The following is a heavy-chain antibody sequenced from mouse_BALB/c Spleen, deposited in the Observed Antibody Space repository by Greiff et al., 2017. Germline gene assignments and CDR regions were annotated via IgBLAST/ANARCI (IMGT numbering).Heavy chain of an antibody. CDR2: IDPENGNT. D-gene: IGHD1-1*01. Sequence: VQLKESGAELVRPGASVKLSCKASGFNFNDYYMHWVKQRPEQGLEWIGWIDPENGNTIYDPKFQGKASITADTSSNTAYLQLSSLTSEDTAVYYGARDDGSSYVRNFDVWGAGTTVTVSS. J-gene: IGHJ1*01. CDR3: ARDDGSSYVRNFDV. CDR1: GFNFNDYY. V-gene: IGHV14-1*02.